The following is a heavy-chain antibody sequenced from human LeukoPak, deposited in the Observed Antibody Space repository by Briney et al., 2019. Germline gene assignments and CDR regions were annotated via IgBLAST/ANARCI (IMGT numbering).Heavy chain of an antibody. Sequence: QPGGSLRLSCAASGFTFSNYAMSWVRQAPGKGLEWVSTISNSGAGTYYADSVKGRFTISRDNSKNTLFLQMNSLRAEDTAVYYCAKEYSSGWYGEFDYWGQGTLVTVSS. D-gene: IGHD6-19*01. CDR1: GFTFSNYA. J-gene: IGHJ4*02. CDR2: ISNSGAGT. V-gene: IGHV3-23*01. CDR3: AKEYSSGWYGEFDY.